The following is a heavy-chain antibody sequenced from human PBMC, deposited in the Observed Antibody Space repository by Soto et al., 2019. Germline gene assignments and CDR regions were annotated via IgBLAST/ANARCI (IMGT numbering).Heavy chain of an antibody. CDR3: ARDEYYYGSGSYRYYYYMDV. D-gene: IGHD3-10*01. Sequence: GGSLRLSCAASGFTFSSYSMNWVRQAPGKGLEWVSSISSSSSYIYYADSVKGRFTISRDNAKNSLYLQMNSLRAEDTAVYYCARDEYYYGSGSYRYYYYMDVWGKGTTVTVSS. J-gene: IGHJ6*03. V-gene: IGHV3-21*01. CDR1: GFTFSSYS. CDR2: ISSSSSYI.